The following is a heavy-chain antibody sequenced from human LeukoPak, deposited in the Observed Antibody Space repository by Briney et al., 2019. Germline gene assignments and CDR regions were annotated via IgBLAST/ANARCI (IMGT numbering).Heavy chain of an antibody. Sequence: PSETLSLTCTVSGGSISSSSYYWGWIRQPPGKDLEWIGSIYYSGSTYYNPSLKSRVTIPVDTSKNQFSLKLSSVTAADTAVYHCARHDYGGSNWFDPWGQGTLVTVSS. V-gene: IGHV4-39*01. CDR3: ARHDYGGSNWFDP. CDR2: IYYSGST. CDR1: GGSISSSSYY. D-gene: IGHD4-23*01. J-gene: IGHJ5*02.